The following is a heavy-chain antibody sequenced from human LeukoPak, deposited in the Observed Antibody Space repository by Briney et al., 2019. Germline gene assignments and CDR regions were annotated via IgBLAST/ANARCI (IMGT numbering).Heavy chain of an antibody. J-gene: IGHJ4*02. CDR2: IYYSGST. Sequence: SETLSLTCTVSGGSISSSSYYWGWIRQPPGKGLEWIGSIYYSGSTYYKPSLKSRVTISVDTSKNQFSLKLSSVTAADTAVYYCARDREGAGGFDYWGQGTLVTVSS. D-gene: IGHD2-8*02. V-gene: IGHV4-39*07. CDR3: ARDREGAGGFDY. CDR1: GGSISSSSYY.